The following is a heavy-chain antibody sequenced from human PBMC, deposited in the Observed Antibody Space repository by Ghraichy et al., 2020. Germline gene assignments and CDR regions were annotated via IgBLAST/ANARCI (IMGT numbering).Heavy chain of an antibody. V-gene: IGHV4-39*01. CDR2: IYYSGGT. D-gene: IGHD5-18*01. CDR3: ARQVYTYGWTLEPADY. J-gene: IGHJ4*02. Sequence: SETLSLTCTVSGGSISSTTYYWGWIRHPPGKGLEWIGSIYYSGGTYYNPSLKDRVTISVDTSKGQFSLRLSSVTAADAAVYYCARQVYTYGWTLEPADYRGQGPLVTVST. CDR1: GGSISSTTYY.